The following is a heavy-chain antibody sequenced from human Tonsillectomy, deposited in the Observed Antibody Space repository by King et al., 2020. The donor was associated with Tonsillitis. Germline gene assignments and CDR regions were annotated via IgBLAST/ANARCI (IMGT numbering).Heavy chain of an antibody. D-gene: IGHD6-19*01. CDR3: ASSGGSDWFDMGS. CDR2: MFYSGTT. Sequence: QLQESGPGLVKPSETLSLTCTVSGGSIRRYYWSWILQPPGKGLEWIGYMFYSGTTNYNPSIKSRVTISLDTSNNQFSLKLSSVTAADTAVYYCASSGGSDWFDMGSWGQGTLVTVSS. CDR1: GGSIRRYY. V-gene: IGHV4-59*01. J-gene: IGHJ5*02.